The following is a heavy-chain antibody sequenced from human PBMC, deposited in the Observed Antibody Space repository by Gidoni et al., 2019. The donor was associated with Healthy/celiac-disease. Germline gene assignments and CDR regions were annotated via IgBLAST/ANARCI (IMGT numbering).Heavy chain of an antibody. CDR3: ARGLGQWLVAQPLYLDY. D-gene: IGHD6-19*01. CDR2: IYYSGST. V-gene: IGHV4-31*03. Sequence: QVQLQESRPGLVKPSPTLSLTCTVSSGSISSGGYYWSWLRQHPGKGLEGIGYIYYSGSTYYNPSLKRRVTISVDTSKNQFSLKLSSVTAADTAVYYCARGLGQWLVAQPLYLDYWGQGTLVTVSS. J-gene: IGHJ4*02. CDR1: SGSISSGGYY.